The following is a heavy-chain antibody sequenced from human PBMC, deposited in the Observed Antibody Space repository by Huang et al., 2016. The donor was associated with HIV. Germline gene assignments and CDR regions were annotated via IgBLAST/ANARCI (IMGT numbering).Heavy chain of an antibody. Sequence: QIQLVQSGAEVKKTGASVKVSCKASGYTFSNYGITWVRQAPGHGLEWMGWISTVNVNTDYAPKVQGRVTMTTDTPTTTAFMELRSLRSDDTAVYYGARDLDIVVPTAPDYWGQGTLVTVSS. CDR1: GYTFSNYG. V-gene: IGHV1-18*01. J-gene: IGHJ4*02. CDR3: ARDLDIVVPTAPDY. CDR2: ISTVNVNT. D-gene: IGHD2-21*02.